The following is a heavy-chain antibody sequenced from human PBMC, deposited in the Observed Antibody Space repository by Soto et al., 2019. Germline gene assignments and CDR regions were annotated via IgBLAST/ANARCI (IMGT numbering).Heavy chain of an antibody. J-gene: IGHJ3*02. CDR3: ARTEYYYDSSAAYGPGAFDI. V-gene: IGHV6-1*01. Sequence: PSQTLSLTCAISGDSVSSNSAAWNWIRQSPSRGLEWLGRTYYRSKWYNDYAVSVKSRITINPDTSKNQFSLQLNSVTPEDTAVDYCARTEYYYDSSAAYGPGAFDIWGQGTMVTVSS. D-gene: IGHD3-22*01. CDR2: TYYRSKWYN. CDR1: GDSVSSNSAA.